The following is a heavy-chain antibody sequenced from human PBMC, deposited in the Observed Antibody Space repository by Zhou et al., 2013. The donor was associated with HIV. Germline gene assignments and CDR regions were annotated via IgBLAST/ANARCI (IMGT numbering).Heavy chain of an antibody. D-gene: IGHD6-13*01. V-gene: IGHV1-2*02. CDR2: NNPENGGT. Sequence: QVLLVQSGAEVKTPGASVKVSCKASGYTFTGNYIHWVRQAPGQGLEWMGWNNPENGGTNYAQRFEGRVTMTRDTSISIAYMELNNLRSDDTAIYYCARVPASSWGQLPYWYFDLWGRGTLSLSP. J-gene: IGHJ2*01. CDR1: GYTFTGNY. CDR3: ARVPASSWGQLPYWYFDL.